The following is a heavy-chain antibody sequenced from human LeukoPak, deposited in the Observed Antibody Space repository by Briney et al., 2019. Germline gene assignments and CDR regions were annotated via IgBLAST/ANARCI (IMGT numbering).Heavy chain of an antibody. CDR2: ISSSSSYI. CDR3: ARDRLHYGEYEKTFDY. CDR1: GFTFSSYS. D-gene: IGHD4-17*01. V-gene: IGHV3-21*01. Sequence: GGSLRLSCAASGFTFSSYSMNWVRQAPGKGLEWVSSISSSSSYIYYADSVKGRFTISRDNAKNSLYLQMDSLRAEDTAVYYCARDRLHYGEYEKTFDYWGQGTLVTVSS. J-gene: IGHJ4*02.